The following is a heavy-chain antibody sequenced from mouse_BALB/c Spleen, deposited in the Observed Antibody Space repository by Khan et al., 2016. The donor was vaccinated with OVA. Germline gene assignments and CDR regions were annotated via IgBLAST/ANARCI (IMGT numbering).Heavy chain of an antibody. D-gene: IGHD2-1*01. Sequence: QVQLQQPGAELMKPGASVKISCKATGYTFSSYWIEWVKQRPGHGLEWIGEILPGSGSTNYNEKFKGKATFTADTSSNTAYMQLNSLTSEDSAVDYCTRTGNYRDYFDYWGQGTTLTVSS. J-gene: IGHJ2*01. CDR3: TRTGNYRDYFDY. CDR1: GYTFSSYW. CDR2: ILPGSGST. V-gene: IGHV1-9*01.